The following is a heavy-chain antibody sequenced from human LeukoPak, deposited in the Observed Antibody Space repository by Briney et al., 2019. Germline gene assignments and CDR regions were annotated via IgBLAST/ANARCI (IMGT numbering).Heavy chain of an antibody. V-gene: IGHV3-7*01. CDR3: ARESFAARWD. CDR1: GFTFSSHW. J-gene: IGHJ4*02. D-gene: IGHD6-6*01. CDR2: IKQDGSEK. Sequence: GGSLRLSCAASGFTFSSHWMSWVRQAPGKGLEWVANIKQDGSEKDYVDSVKGRFTISRDNAKNSLYLQMNSLTAEDTAVYYCARESFAARWDWGQGTLVTVSS.